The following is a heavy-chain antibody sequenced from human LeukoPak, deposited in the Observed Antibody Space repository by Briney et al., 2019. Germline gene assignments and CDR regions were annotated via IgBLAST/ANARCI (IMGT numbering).Heavy chain of an antibody. V-gene: IGHV4-30-2*01. J-gene: IGHJ4*02. Sequence: SETLSLTCAVSGGSISSGGYSWSWIRQPPGKGLEWIGYIYHSGSTYYNPSLKSRVTISVDRSKNQFSLKLSSVTAADTAVYYCARVGDSGYGYYFDYWGRGTLVTVSS. CDR1: GGSISSGGYS. D-gene: IGHD5-12*01. CDR3: ARVGDSGYGYYFDY. CDR2: IYHSGST.